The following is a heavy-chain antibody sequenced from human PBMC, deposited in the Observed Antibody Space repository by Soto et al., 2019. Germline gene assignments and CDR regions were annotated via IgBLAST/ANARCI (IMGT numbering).Heavy chain of an antibody. D-gene: IGHD3-10*01. CDR3: ARESYYGSGATVVAY. Sequence: SETLSLTCTVSGGSISGYYWSWIRQPPGKGLEWIGYIYYSGTTSYNPSLNSRVTMSVDTSKRQFSLKVNSVTAADTAVYYCARESYYGSGATVVAYWGQGTLVTSPQ. CDR1: GGSISGYY. V-gene: IGHV4-59*01. CDR2: IYYSGTT. J-gene: IGHJ4*02.